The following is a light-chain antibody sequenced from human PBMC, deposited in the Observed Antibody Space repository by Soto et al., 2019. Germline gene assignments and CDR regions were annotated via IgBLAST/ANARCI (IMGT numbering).Light chain of an antibody. CDR3: QQRSNGPLIT. J-gene: IGKJ5*01. Sequence: ESGSKMYPAALSLYKGERATLSCSASQSVSSYLAWYQQKPGQAPRLLIYDASNRATGIPARFSGSGSGTDFTLTISIREPEDFAIYYCQQRSNGPLITFGQVTRLEIK. CDR1: QSVSSY. V-gene: IGKV3-11*01. CDR2: DAS.